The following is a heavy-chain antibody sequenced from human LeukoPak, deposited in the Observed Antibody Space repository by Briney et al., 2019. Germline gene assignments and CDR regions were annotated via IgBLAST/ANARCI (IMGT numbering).Heavy chain of an antibody. CDR1: GFTFSSYW. J-gene: IGHJ4*02. V-gene: IGHV3-74*01. Sequence: PGGSLRLSCAASGFTFSSYWMHWVRQVPGKGLVWVSRINSDGSSTTYADSVKGRFTISRESSKNTLWLQMNSLRVEDTAVYYCARLHYDVLTGPFDYWGQGTLVTVSS. D-gene: IGHD3-9*01. CDR2: INSDGSST. CDR3: ARLHYDVLTGPFDY.